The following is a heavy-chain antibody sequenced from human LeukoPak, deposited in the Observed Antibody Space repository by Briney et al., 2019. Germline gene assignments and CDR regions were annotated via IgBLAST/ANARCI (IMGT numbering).Heavy chain of an antibody. D-gene: IGHD1-14*01. Sequence: SETLSLTCAVYGGSFSGYYWSWIRQPPGKGLEWIGEINHSGSTNYNPSLKSRVTISVDTSKNQFSLKLSSVTAAGTAVYYCAIVLRTPYFDYWGQGTLVTVSS. CDR2: INHSGST. CDR1: GGSFSGYY. CDR3: AIVLRTPYFDY. V-gene: IGHV4-34*01. J-gene: IGHJ4*02.